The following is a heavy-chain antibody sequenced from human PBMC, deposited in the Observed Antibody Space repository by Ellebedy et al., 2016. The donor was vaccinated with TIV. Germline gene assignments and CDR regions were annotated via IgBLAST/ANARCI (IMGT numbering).Heavy chain of an antibody. D-gene: IGHD3-3*01. J-gene: IGHJ4*02. CDR1: LGSISSHY. CDR2: IYYTGST. V-gene: IGHV4-59*11. CDR3: AREFRYDFWRGPLDH. Sequence: GSLRLXXTVSLGSISSHYWTWIRQPPGQGLEWIGNIYYTGSTSYSPSLTGRVTISIDTPENQFSLKVTSVTAADTAVYYCAREFRYDFWRGPLDHWGQGTTVIVSS.